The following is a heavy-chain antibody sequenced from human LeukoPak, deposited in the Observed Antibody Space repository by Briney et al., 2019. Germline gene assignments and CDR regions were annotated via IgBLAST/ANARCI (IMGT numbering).Heavy chain of an antibody. D-gene: IGHD1-1*01. J-gene: IGHJ4*02. CDR2: IYSGGGT. CDR1: GFTVSNNY. Sequence: GGSLRLSCAASGFTVSNNYMTWVRQAPGKGLEWVSVIYSGGGTAYAASVRGRFTISRDTSKNTLYLQMNSLRAEDTAVYYCTTQSGAWNFDYWGQGTLVTVSS. V-gene: IGHV3-66*04. CDR3: TTQSGAWNFDY.